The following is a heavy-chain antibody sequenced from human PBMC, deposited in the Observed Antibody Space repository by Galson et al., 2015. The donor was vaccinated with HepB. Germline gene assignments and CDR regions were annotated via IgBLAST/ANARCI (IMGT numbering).Heavy chain of an antibody. CDR3: ASSPWYQLPYNWFDP. CDR2: INAGNGNT. Sequence: SVKVSCKASGYTFTSYAMHWVRQAPGQRLEWMGWINAGNGNTEYSQKFQGRVTITRDTSATTAYMELSSLRSEDTAVYYCASSPWYQLPYNWFDPWGQGTLVTVSS. J-gene: IGHJ5*02. V-gene: IGHV1-3*01. CDR1: GYTFTSYA. D-gene: IGHD2-2*01.